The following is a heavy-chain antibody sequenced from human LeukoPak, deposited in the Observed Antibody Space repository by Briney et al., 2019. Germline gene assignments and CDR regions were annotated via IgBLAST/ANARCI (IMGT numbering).Heavy chain of an antibody. CDR2: TYYRSKWYN. CDR3: AGDPVGGSYWFDP. V-gene: IGHV6-1*01. Sequence: SQTLSLTCAIYGDSVSSNSVAWNWIRQSPSRGLEWLGGTYYRSKWYNDYAVSVKSRITINPDTSKNQFSLQLNSVTPEDTAVYYCAGDPVGGSYWFDPWGQGTLVTVSS. CDR1: GDSVSSNSVA. D-gene: IGHD1-26*01. J-gene: IGHJ5*02.